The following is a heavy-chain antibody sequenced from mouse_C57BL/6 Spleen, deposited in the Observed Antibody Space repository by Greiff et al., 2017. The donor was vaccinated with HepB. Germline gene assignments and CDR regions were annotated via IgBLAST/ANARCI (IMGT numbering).Heavy chain of an antibody. D-gene: IGHD2-2*01. CDR2: IDPEDGET. Sequence: EVKLVESGAELVKPGASVKLSCTASGFNIKDYYMHWVKQRTEQGLEWIGRIDPEDGETKYAPKFQGKATITADTSSNTAYLQLSSLTSEDTAVYYCAMGEYGYDGFAYWGQGTLVTVSA. V-gene: IGHV14-2*01. CDR1: GFNIKDYY. J-gene: IGHJ3*01. CDR3: AMGEYGYDGFAY.